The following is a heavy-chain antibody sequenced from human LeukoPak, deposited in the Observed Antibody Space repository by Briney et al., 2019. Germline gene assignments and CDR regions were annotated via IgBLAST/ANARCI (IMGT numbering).Heavy chain of an antibody. J-gene: IGHJ4*02. CDR3: ARSRRYSYGYRGGDDY. D-gene: IGHD5-18*01. CDR1: GGSISSGGYS. V-gene: IGHV4-30-2*01. Sequence: SETLSLTCAVSGGSISSGGYSWSWIRQPPGKGLEWIGYIYHSGSTNYNPSLKSRVTISVDTSKNQFSLKLSSVTAADTAVYYCARSRRYSYGYRGGDDYWGQGTLVTVSS. CDR2: IYHSGST.